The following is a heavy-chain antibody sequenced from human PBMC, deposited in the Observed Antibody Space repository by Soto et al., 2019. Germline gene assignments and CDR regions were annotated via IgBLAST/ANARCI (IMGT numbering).Heavy chain of an antibody. CDR3: AKLGVAGTYDAFDV. CDR2: ISGSGGGT. CDR1: GFTFSSFA. J-gene: IGHJ3*01. V-gene: IGHV3-23*01. Sequence: GGSLRLSCAASGFTFSSFAMSWVRQAPGKGLEWVSAISGSGGGTYYADSVKGRVTISRDNSKNTLSLQMNSLRAEDTAVYYCAKLGVAGTYDAFDVWGRGAMVTVSS. D-gene: IGHD3-16*01.